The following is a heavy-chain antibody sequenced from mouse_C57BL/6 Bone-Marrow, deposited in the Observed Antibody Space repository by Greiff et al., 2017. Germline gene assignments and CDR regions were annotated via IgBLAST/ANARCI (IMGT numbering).Heavy chain of an antibody. CDR3: ARGDGYDGDY. V-gene: IGHV1-26*01. D-gene: IGHD2-2*01. J-gene: IGHJ2*01. Sequence: VQLQQSGPELVKPGASVKISCKASGYTFTDYYMNWVKQSHGKSLEWIGDINPNNGSTNYNEKFKSKATLTVDTSSSTAYMQLSSLTSEDSAVYYCARGDGYDGDYWGQGTTLTVSS. CDR2: INPNNGST. CDR1: GYTFTDYY.